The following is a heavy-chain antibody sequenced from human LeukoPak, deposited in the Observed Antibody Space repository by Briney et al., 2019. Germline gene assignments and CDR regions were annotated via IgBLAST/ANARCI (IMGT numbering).Heavy chain of an antibody. V-gene: IGHV3-64*01. J-gene: IGHJ4*02. CDR3: ASPGAYY. CDR1: GFTFSSYA. CDR2: ISSNGGST. Sequence: GGSLRLSCAAAGFTFSSYAMHWVRQAPGKGPEYVSAISSNGGSTYYANSVKGRFTISRDNSKNTLYLQMGSLRAEDMAVYYCASPGAYYWGQGNLVTVSS.